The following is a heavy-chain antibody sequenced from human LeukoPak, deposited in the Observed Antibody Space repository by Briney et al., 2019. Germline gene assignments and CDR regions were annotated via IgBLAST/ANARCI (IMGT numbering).Heavy chain of an antibody. CDR2: IYYSGST. Sequence: SETLSLTCTVSGGSISSGGYYWSWIRQHPGKGLEWIGYIYYSGSTYYNPSLKSRVTISVDTSKNQFSLKLSSVTAADTAVYYCARFDIVVVPAATRYNWFDPWGQGTLVTVSS. V-gene: IGHV4-31*03. J-gene: IGHJ5*02. D-gene: IGHD2-2*01. CDR1: GGSISSGGYY. CDR3: ARFDIVVVPAATRYNWFDP.